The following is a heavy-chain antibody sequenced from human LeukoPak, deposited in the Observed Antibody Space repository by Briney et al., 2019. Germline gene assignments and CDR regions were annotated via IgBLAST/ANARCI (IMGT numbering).Heavy chain of an antibody. CDR2: GSHRGDST. Sequence: GGSLRLSCTGSGFTFSNYVMSWVRQAPGKGLDWVSSGSHRGDSTYYADSVKGRFTISRDNSKNTLYLQMSSLRAEDTAVYYCAKGKDGYIYVDNWGQGTLVTVSS. CDR1: GFTFSNYV. V-gene: IGHV3-23*01. D-gene: IGHD5-24*01. CDR3: AKGKDGYIYVDN. J-gene: IGHJ4*02.